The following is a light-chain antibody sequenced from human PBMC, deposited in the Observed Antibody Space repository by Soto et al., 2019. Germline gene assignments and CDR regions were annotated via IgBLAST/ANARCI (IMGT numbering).Light chain of an antibody. V-gene: IGKV3-20*01. CDR3: QQYGDLPWT. CDR1: QSVSSSY. CDR2: GAS. Sequence: ALTQSPGTLSSSPGERATLSCRASQSVSSSYLAWYQQKPGHAPRLLIYGASSRATGIPDRFSGSGSGTDFTLTINRLEPEDFAVYYCQQYGDLPWTFGQGTKVEI. J-gene: IGKJ1*01.